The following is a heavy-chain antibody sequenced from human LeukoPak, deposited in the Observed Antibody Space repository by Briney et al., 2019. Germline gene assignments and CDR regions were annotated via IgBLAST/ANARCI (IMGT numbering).Heavy chain of an antibody. CDR1: GFTFNTYG. J-gene: IGHJ4*02. CDR3: ANHNYEDFDY. CDR2: ISGSGGST. D-gene: IGHD3-22*01. Sequence: GGSLRLSCAASGFTFNTYGMNWVRQAPGKGLEWVSAISGSGGSTYYADSVKGRFTISRDNSKNTLYLQMNSLRAEDTAVYYCANHNYEDFDYWGQGTLVTVSS. V-gene: IGHV3-23*01.